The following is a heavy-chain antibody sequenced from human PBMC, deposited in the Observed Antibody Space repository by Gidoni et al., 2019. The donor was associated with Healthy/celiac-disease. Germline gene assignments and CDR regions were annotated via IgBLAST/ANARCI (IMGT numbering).Heavy chain of an antibody. CDR2: ISYDGSNK. Sequence: QVQLVESGGGVVQPGRSLRRSCPASGFTFSRYGMHWVRQAPGKGLEWVAVISYDGSNKYYADSVKGRFTISRDNSKNTLYLQMNSLRAEDTAVYYCAIGSIKWELPVAFDIWGQGTMVTVSS. CDR3: AIGSIKWELPVAFDI. J-gene: IGHJ3*02. V-gene: IGHV3-30*03. D-gene: IGHD1-26*01. CDR1: GFTFSRYG.